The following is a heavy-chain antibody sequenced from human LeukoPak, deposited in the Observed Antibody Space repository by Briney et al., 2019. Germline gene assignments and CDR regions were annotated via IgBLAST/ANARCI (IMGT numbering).Heavy chain of an antibody. J-gene: IGHJ1*01. CDR2: ISSGSIYI. V-gene: IGHV3-21*01. CDR3: ARKGYYASSGYLGYFQH. Sequence: GGSLRLSCAASGFSFNTYSMNWVRQAPGKGLEWVSYISSGSIYIYYADSVKGRFTISRDNGKNSLYLQMNSLRAEDTAVYYCARKGYYASSGYLGYFQHWGQGTLVTVSS. CDR1: GFSFNTYS. D-gene: IGHD3-22*01.